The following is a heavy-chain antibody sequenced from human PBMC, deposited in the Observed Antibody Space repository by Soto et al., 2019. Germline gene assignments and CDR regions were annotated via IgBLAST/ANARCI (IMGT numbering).Heavy chain of an antibody. CDR2: VSHDGRNT. Sequence: VQLVESGGGVVQPGRSLRLSCAASGFTFSDYAMHWVRQAPGKGLEWVAVVSHDGRNTHYADSVKGRFTISRDSSKNTVCREMTRLRAEETAVYYGAKGGRQWLVTADFNCWGQGALVTVSS. J-gene: IGHJ4*02. V-gene: IGHV3-30*18. CDR3: AKGGRQWLVTADFNC. D-gene: IGHD6-19*01. CDR1: GFTFSDYA.